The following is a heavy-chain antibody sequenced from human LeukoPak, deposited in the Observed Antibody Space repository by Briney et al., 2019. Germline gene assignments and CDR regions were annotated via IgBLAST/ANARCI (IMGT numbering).Heavy chain of an antibody. CDR2: INHSGST. V-gene: IGHV4-34*01. CDR3: ARGDERRGSGSYYY. CDR1: GGSFSGYY. Sequence: ASETLSLTCAVYGGSFSGYYWSWIRQPPGKGLEWIGEINHSGSTNYNPSLKSRVTISVDTSKNQFSLKLSSVTAADTAVYYCARGDERRGSGSYYYWGQGTLVTVSS. D-gene: IGHD3-10*01. J-gene: IGHJ4*02.